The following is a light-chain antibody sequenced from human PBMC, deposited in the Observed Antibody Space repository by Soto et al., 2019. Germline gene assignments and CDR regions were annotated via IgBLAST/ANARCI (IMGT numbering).Light chain of an antibody. J-gene: IGLJ1*01. CDR1: SSDVGGYNY. Sequence: QSVLTQPASVSGSPGQSITISCTGTSSDVGGYNYVSWYQQRPGKAPKLMIYEVSNRPSGVSNRSSGSKSGNTASLTISGLQAEDEADYYCSSYTSSTFYVFGTGTKVTVL. CDR2: EVS. V-gene: IGLV2-14*01. CDR3: SSYTSSTFYV.